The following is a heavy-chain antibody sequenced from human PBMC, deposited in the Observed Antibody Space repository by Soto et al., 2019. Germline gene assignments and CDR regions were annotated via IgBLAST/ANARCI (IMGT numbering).Heavy chain of an antibody. D-gene: IGHD3-10*01. Sequence: GASVKVSCKASGYTFITYYMHWVRQAPGQGLEWMGGIIPIFGTANYAQKFQGRVTITADESTSTAYMELSSLRSEDTAVYYCAREYYYGSGSYFPPHYYYGMDVWGQGTTVTVSS. CDR2: IIPIFGTA. V-gene: IGHV1-69*13. J-gene: IGHJ6*02. CDR1: GYTFITYY. CDR3: AREYYYGSGSYFPPHYYYGMDV.